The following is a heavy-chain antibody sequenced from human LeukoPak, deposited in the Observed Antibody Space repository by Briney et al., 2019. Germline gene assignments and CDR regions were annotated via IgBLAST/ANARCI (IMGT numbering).Heavy chain of an antibody. CDR1: GFTVSSNY. J-gene: IGHJ4*02. CDR2: IYSGGRT. CDR3: AKAATGPHYFDY. V-gene: IGHV3-53*05. Sequence: GGSLRLSCAASGFTVSSNYMSWVRQAPGKGLEWVSVIYSGGRTYYGDSVKGRFTISRDNSKNTLYLQMNSLRAEDTAVYYCAKAATGPHYFDYWGQGTLVTVSS. D-gene: IGHD1-1*01.